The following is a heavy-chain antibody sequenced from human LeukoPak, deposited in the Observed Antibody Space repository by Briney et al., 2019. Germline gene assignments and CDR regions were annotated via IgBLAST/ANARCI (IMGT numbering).Heavy chain of an antibody. V-gene: IGHV3-23*01. CDR3: AKEISSSWFEH. J-gene: IGHJ5*02. D-gene: IGHD6-13*01. Sequence: SGGSLRLSCAASGFTFSSYAMSWLRQAPGKGLEWVSAVSGNGDSTYYAGSVKGRFTVSRDNSKNTLYLQMNGLRAEDTAVYCCAKEISSSWFEHWGQGTLVTVSS. CDR2: VSGNGDST. CDR1: GFTFSSYA.